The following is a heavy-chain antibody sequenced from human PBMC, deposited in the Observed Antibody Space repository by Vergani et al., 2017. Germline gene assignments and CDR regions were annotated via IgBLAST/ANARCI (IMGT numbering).Heavy chain of an antibody. D-gene: IGHD2-15*01. CDR2: ISASGNA. CDR1: GGSISAGYYF. Sequence: QVQLQASGPGRVKPSQTLSLTCTMSGGSISAGYYFWSWIRQPAGKGLEWLGHISASGNASHSPSLKTRVPMSVDTSKNQFSLTVTSVTAADTAIYFCARRSGGYYSGGKGHPLRTALYVWGHGTVVTVSS. CDR3: ARRSGGYYSGGKGHPLRTALYV. J-gene: IGHJ3*01. V-gene: IGHV4-61*02.